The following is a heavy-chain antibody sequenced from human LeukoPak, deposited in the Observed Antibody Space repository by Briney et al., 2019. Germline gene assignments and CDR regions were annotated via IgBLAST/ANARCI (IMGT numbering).Heavy chain of an antibody. V-gene: IGHV4-34*01. CDR1: GGSFSGYY. CDR2: INHSGST. CDR3: ANFPVGAIDSTAFDI. Sequence: SETLSLTCAVYGGSFSGYYWSWIRQPPGKGLEWIGEINHSGSTNYNPSLKSRVTISVDTSKNQFSLKLSSVTAADTAVYYCANFPVGAIDSTAFDIWGQGTMVTVSS. D-gene: IGHD1-26*01. J-gene: IGHJ3*02.